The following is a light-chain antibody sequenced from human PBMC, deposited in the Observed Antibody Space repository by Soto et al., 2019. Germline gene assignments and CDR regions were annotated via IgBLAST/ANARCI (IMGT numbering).Light chain of an antibody. CDR1: QSVTGTY. V-gene: IGKV3-20*01. CDR2: GAT. J-gene: IGKJ2*01. CDR3: QQYDSSPYT. Sequence: EIVLTQSPGTLSLSPGERATLSCRASQSVTGTYFAWFQQKPGQPPRLLIFGATTRATDIPDRFSGSGCGTDFTLTISRLEPEDFAVYYCQQYDSSPYTFGQGTKVEVK.